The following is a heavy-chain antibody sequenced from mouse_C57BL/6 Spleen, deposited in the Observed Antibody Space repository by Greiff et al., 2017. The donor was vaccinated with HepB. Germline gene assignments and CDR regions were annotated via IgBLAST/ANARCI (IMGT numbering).Heavy chain of an antibody. CDR2: ISYSGIT. CDR3: ARGYDYDLSWCAY. V-gene: IGHV3-1*01. D-gene: IGHD2-4*01. CDR1: GYSIPSGYD. Sequence: EVMLVESGPGMVKPSQSLSLTCTVPGYSIPSGYDWPWIRHFPGNKLEWMGYISYSGITNYNPSLKSRISITHDTSKNHFFLKLNSVTTEDTATYYCARGYDYDLSWCAYWGQGTLVTVSA. J-gene: IGHJ3*01.